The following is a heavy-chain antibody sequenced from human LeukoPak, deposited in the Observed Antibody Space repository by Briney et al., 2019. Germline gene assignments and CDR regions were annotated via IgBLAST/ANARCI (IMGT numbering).Heavy chain of an antibody. CDR2: MCGTAGCT. CDR1: GFTFYMYA. D-gene: IGHD1-14*01. Sequence: PGGSLRLSCQASGFTFYMYAMSWVRQAPGKGLEWVASMCGTAGCTFYPDSVKGRFTISRDNAKNSLYLQMHSLRAEDTAVYYCARGLHITLSGWHFDLWGRGALVTVSS. J-gene: IGHJ2*01. CDR3: ARGLHITLSGWHFDL. V-gene: IGHV3-23*01.